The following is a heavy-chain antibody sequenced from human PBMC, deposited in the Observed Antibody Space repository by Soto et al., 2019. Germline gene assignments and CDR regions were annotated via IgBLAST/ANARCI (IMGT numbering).Heavy chain of an antibody. CDR3: TRGGGYCSGGSCPKEKNWFDP. CDR2: IRSKAYGGTT. V-gene: IGHV3-49*03. J-gene: IGHJ5*02. CDR1: GFTFGDYA. D-gene: IGHD2-15*01. Sequence: GGSLRLSCTASGFTFGDYAMSWFRQAPGKGLEWVGFIRSKAYGGTTEYAASVKGRFTISRDDSKSIAYLQMNSLKTEDTAVYYCTRGGGYCSGGSCPKEKNWFDPWGQGTLVTVSS.